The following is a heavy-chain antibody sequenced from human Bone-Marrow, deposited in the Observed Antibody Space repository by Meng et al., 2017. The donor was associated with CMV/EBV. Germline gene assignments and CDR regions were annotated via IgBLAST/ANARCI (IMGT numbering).Heavy chain of an antibody. J-gene: IGHJ4*02. CDR2: ISSSSSYI. Sequence: GESLKISCAASGFTFSSYSMNWVRQAPGKGLEWVSSISSSSSYIYYADSVKGRFTISRDNAKNSLYLQMNSLRAEDTAVYYCARKSVVVGLRYWGKGTLVTVSS. D-gene: IGHD3-22*01. V-gene: IGHV3-21*01. CDR3: ARKSVVVGLRY. CDR1: GFTFSSYS.